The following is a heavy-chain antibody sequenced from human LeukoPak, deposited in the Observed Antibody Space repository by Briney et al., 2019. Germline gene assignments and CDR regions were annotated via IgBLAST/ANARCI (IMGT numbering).Heavy chain of an antibody. Sequence: ASVKVSCKASGYTFTSYDINWVRQATGQGLEWMGWMNPNSGNTGYAQKFQGRVTTTRNTSISTAYMELSSLRSEDTAVYYCARVSVLRFLEWLHYYMDVWGKGTTVTVSS. CDR1: GYTFTSYD. CDR2: MNPNSGNT. J-gene: IGHJ6*03. CDR3: ARVSVLRFLEWLHYYMDV. V-gene: IGHV1-8*03. D-gene: IGHD3-3*01.